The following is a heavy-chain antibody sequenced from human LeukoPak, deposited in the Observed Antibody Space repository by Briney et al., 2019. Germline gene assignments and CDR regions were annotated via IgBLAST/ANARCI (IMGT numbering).Heavy chain of an antibody. J-gene: IGHJ4*02. D-gene: IGHD3-10*01. CDR3: ARDQDYYGSGSYGPDY. V-gene: IGHV4-38-2*02. Sequence: PSQTLSLTCTVSGGSISSGYYWGWIRQPPGKGLEWIGSIYHSGSTFYNPSLKSRVTISVDPSKNQFSLKLSSVTAADTAVYYCARDQDYYGSGSYGPDYWGQGILVTVSS. CDR2: IYHSGST. CDR1: GGSISSGYY.